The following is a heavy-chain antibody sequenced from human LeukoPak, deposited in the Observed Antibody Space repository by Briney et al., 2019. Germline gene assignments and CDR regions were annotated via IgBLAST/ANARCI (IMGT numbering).Heavy chain of an antibody. CDR3: ARDVRGYGLFDY. V-gene: IGHV1-18*01. D-gene: IGHD5-12*01. Sequence: ASVKVSCKASGYIFTSYGITWVRQAPGQGLEWMGWISAYNGNTNYAQKLQGRVTMTTDTSTSTAYMELRSLRSDDTAVYYCARDVRGYGLFDYWGQGTLVTVSS. J-gene: IGHJ4*02. CDR2: ISAYNGNT. CDR1: GYIFTSYG.